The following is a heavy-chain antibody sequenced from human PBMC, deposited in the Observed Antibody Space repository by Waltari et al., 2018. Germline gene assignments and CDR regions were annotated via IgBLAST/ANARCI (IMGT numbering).Heavy chain of an antibody. Sequence: QVQLQESGPGLVKPSETLSLTCAVSGYSISSGYYWGWIRQPPGKGLEWIGSIYHSGSTYYNPSLKSRVTISVDTSKNQCALKLSSGTAADTAVYYCARIDSSGKYFQHWGQGTLVTVSS. CDR1: GYSISSGYY. V-gene: IGHV4-38-2*01. D-gene: IGHD6-19*01. CDR2: IYHSGST. J-gene: IGHJ1*01. CDR3: ARIDSSGKYFQH.